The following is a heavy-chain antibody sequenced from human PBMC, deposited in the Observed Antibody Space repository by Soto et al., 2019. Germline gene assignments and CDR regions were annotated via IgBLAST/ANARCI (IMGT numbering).Heavy chain of an antibody. CDR2: LSRSGGAT. J-gene: IGHJ5*02. V-gene: IGHV3-23*01. Sequence: GGSLRLSCVTSAFSLTSCSMSWVRQTPGKGLEWVSALSRSGGATYYADSVKGRFTISRDTSTNKLYLQMSNLRAEDTAIYYCAKREMATVRNSFDPWGQGTLVTVSS. D-gene: IGHD4-4*01. CDR3: AKREMATVRNSFDP. CDR1: AFSLTSCS.